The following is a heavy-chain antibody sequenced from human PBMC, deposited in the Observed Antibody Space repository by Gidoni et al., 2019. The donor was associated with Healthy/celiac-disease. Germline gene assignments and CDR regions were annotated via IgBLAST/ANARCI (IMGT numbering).Heavy chain of an antibody. CDR2: ISYDGSNK. J-gene: IGHJ3*02. CDR1: GFTFSSYG. Sequence: QVQLVESGGGVVQPGRSLRLSCAASGFTFSSYGMHLVRQAPGKGLEWVAVISYDGSNKYYADSVKGRFTISRDNSKNTLYLQMNSLRAEDTAVYYCAKPSIAFDAFDIWGQGTMVTVSS. CDR3: AKPSIAFDAFDI. D-gene: IGHD6-6*01. V-gene: IGHV3-30*18.